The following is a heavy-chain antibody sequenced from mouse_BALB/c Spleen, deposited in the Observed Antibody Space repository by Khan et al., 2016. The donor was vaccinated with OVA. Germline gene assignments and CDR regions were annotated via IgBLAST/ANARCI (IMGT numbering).Heavy chain of an antibody. CDR3: ARRGLDGIFAY. J-gene: IGHJ3*01. CDR2: IDPSTGYT. Sequence: QVQLQQSGAELAKPGASVKMSCKASGYTFTTYWMHWVKQRPGQGLEWIGYIDPSTGYTAYNQKFKDKATLTTDKSSSTAYMQLSSLTSEDSAVYCCARRGLDGIFAYWGQGTLVTVSA. CDR1: GYTFTTYW. D-gene: IGHD2-1*01. V-gene: IGHV1-7*01.